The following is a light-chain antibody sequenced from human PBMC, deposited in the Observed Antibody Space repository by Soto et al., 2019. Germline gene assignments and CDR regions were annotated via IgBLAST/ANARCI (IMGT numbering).Light chain of an antibody. CDR3: YSCSRSSGTRYV. CDR1: SSDIGAYNY. J-gene: IGLJ1*01. Sequence: QSALTQPPSVSGSPGQSITISCTGTSSDIGAYNYVSSYQQHPDQAPKLMIFDVSNRPSGISDPFSGSKSGNTASLTMSGLQAEDEADYYCYSCSRSSGTRYVFGTGTKLTVL. CDR2: DVS. V-gene: IGLV2-14*03.